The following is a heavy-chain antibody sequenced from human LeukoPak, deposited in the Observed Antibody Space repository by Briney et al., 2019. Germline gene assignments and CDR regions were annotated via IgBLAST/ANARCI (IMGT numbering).Heavy chain of an antibody. V-gene: IGHV4-38-2*02. D-gene: IGHD2-2*01. CDR3: ARIDGGYSTQTPRWFDP. CDR2: IYHSGST. J-gene: IGHJ5*02. CDR1: GGSISGYY. Sequence: SETLSLTCTVSGGSISGYYWGWIRQPPGKGLEWIGSIYHSGSTYYNPSLKSRVTISVDTSKNQFSLKLSSVTAADTAVYYCARIDGGYSTQTPRWFDPWGQGTLVTVSS.